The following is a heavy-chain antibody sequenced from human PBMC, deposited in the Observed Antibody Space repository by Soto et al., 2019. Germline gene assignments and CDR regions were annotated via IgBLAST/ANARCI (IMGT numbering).Heavy chain of an antibody. Sequence: GGSPRSACAASGVCCNRDVMTCVAQAPGKGLEWVSAISGSGGSTYYADSVKGRFTISRDNSKNTLYLQMNSLRAEDTAVYYCAKARGGKHIVVVTAIPGWGQGP. CDR2: ISGSGGST. D-gene: IGHD2-21*02. J-gene: IGHJ4*02. CDR1: GVCCNRDV. V-gene: IGHV3-23*01. CDR3: AKARGGKHIVVVTAIPG.